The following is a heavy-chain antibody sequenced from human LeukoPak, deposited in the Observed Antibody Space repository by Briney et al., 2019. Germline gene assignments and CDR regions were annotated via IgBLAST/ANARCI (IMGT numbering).Heavy chain of an antibody. CDR1: AFTFRIYG. Sequence: PGGSLRLSCAASAFTFRIYGMHWARQGPGKGLEWVAAISYDGGSKYYTDSVKGRFTISRDNAKSTLYLQMNSLRAEDTAVYYCARGRYYFDSWGQGTLVTVSS. CDR3: ARGRYYFDS. V-gene: IGHV3-30*03. D-gene: IGHD5-24*01. J-gene: IGHJ4*02. CDR2: ISYDGGSK.